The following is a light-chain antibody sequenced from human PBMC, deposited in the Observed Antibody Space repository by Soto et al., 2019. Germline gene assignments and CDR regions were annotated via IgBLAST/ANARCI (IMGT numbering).Light chain of an antibody. Sequence: QAVVTQPASVSGSPGQSITISCTGTNSDIGGYKYVSWFQQHPGKVPKLMIYEVSNRPSGVSDRFSGSKSGNTASLTISGLQAEDEADYYCASYTGSSTPFVFGTGTKLTVL. CDR3: ASYTGSSTPFV. CDR1: NSDIGGYKY. CDR2: EVS. J-gene: IGLJ1*01. V-gene: IGLV2-14*01.